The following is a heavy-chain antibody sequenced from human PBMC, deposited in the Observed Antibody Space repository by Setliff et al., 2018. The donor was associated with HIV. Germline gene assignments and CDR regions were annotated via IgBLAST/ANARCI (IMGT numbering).Heavy chain of an antibody. D-gene: IGHD3-22*01. Sequence: SETLSLTCAVYGGSFSGYYWSWIRQPPGKGLEWIGEINHSGSTKYNPSLKSRVTISVDTSTNQFSLKLSSVTAADTAMYYCARQIEAYYYASSGYPAYFDYWGQGTLVTVSS. CDR3: ARQIEAYYYASSGYPAYFDY. CDR1: GGSFSGYY. J-gene: IGHJ4*02. V-gene: IGHV4-34*01. CDR2: INHSGST.